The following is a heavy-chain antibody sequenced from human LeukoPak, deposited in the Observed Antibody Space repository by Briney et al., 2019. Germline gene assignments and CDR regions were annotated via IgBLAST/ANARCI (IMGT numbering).Heavy chain of an antibody. D-gene: IGHD4-23*01. CDR1: GYTFTSYG. CDR3: ARDQGYDYGGNPFDP. J-gene: IGHJ5*02. Sequence: ASVKVSCKASGYTFTSYGISWVRQAPAQGLEWMGWISAYNGNTNYAQKFQGRVTITADESTSTAYMELSSLRSEDTAVYYCARDQGYDYGGNPFDPWGQGTLVTVSS. V-gene: IGHV1-18*01. CDR2: ISAYNGNT.